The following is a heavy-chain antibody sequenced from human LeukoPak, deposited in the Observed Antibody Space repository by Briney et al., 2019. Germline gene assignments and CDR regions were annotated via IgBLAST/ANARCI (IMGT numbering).Heavy chain of an antibody. CDR1: GYTFTSYY. V-gene: IGHV1-46*01. D-gene: IGHD3-10*01. CDR2: INPSGGST. Sequence: GASVKVSCKASGYTFTSYYMHWVRQAPGQGLEWMGIINPSGGSTSYAQKFQGRVTMTRDTSTSTVYMELSSLRSEDTAVYYCARVGYYYGSGSPVHYWGQGTLVTVSS. J-gene: IGHJ4*02. CDR3: ARVGYYYGSGSPVHY.